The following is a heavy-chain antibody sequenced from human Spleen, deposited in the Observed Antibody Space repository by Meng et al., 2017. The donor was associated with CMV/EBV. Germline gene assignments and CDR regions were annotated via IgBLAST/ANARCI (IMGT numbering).Heavy chain of an antibody. CDR1: DYY. J-gene: IGHJ4*02. D-gene: IGHD2-2*01. Sequence: DYYWSWSRQSPGKGLEWLGEVNHNENTNYNPSLKSRVTISVDTSKNHFFLRLSSVTAADTAVYFCARAEPDLRYCSSTTCSFYFLDYWGQGTLVTVSS. V-gene: IGHV4-34*01. CDR3: ARAEPDLRYCSSTTCSFYFLDY. CDR2: VNHNENT.